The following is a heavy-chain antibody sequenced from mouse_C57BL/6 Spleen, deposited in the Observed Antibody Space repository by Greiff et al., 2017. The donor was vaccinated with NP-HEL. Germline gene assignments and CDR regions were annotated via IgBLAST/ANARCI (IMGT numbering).Heavy chain of an antibody. CDR3: ARSMYDYDYYYAMDY. D-gene: IGHD2-4*01. CDR1: GFTFSDYG. CDR2: ISSGSSTI. V-gene: IGHV5-17*01. Sequence: EVKVEESGGGLVKPGGSLKLSCAASGFTFSDYGMHWVRQAPEKGLEWVAYISSGSSTIYYADTVKGRFTISRDNAKNTLFLQMTSLRSEDTAMYYCARSMYDYDYYYAMDYWGQGTSVTVSS. J-gene: IGHJ4*01.